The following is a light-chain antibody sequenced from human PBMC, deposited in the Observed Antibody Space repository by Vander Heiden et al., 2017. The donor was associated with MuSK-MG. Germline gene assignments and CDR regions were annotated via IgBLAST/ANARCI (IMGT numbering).Light chain of an antibody. CDR2: AAS. V-gene: IGKV1-9*01. Sequence: DIQLTQSPSFLSASVGDRVTITCRASQGFSSYLAWYQQQPGKAPKLLIYAASTLQSGVPSRFSGSGSGTEFTLTIHSLQPEDFATYYCQQLNSYPREVTFSPGTKVDLK. CDR3: QQLNSYPREVT. CDR1: QGFSSY. J-gene: IGKJ3*01.